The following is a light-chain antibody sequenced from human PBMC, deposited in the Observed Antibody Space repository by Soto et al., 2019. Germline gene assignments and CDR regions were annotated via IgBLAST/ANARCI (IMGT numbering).Light chain of an antibody. Sequence: EIVLTQSPATLSLSPGDRATLSCRASQSVTSALAWFQQKPGQAPRLLIYDVSRRATGIPARFSGSGSGTDFTLTISRLEPEDFAVYYCQQHGGSPITFGQGTRLEIK. J-gene: IGKJ5*01. CDR2: DVS. CDR1: QSVTSA. CDR3: QQHGGSPIT. V-gene: IGKV3-20*01.